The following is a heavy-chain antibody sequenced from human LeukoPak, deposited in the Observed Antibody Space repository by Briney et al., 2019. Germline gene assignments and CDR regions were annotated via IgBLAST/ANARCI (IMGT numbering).Heavy chain of an antibody. D-gene: IGHD4-17*01. CDR2: ISYIGST. Sequence: PSETLSLTCTVSGDSITTYYWSWIRQPPGKGLEWIGYISYIGSTKYNPSLKSRVTISVDTSKNQFSLKLSSVTAADTAVYYCARDGDYNVVHAFDIWGQGTMVTVSS. CDR1: GDSITTYY. V-gene: IGHV4-59*01. J-gene: IGHJ3*02. CDR3: ARDGDYNVVHAFDI.